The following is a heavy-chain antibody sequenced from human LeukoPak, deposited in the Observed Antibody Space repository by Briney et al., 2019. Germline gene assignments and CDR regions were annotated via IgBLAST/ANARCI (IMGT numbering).Heavy chain of an antibody. D-gene: IGHD3-22*01. J-gene: IGHJ4*02. V-gene: IGHV3-7*01. Sequence: GGSLRLSCAASGFIFSSYWMSWVRQAPGKGLEWVANIKQDGSDKSNVDSVKGRFTISRDNAKNSLYLQMNSLRAEDTAVYYCARDSRFTMRDYWGQGTLVTVSS. CDR3: ARDSRFTMRDY. CDR1: GFIFSSYW. CDR2: IKQDGSDK.